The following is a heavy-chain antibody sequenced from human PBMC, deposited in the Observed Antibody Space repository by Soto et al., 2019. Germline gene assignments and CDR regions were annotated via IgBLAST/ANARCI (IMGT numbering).Heavy chain of an antibody. V-gene: IGHV1-69*12. CDR3: ARDNDRLGLGGSYFYFLDV. CDR1: GGTFSSSA. D-gene: IGHD5-12*01. CDR2: IIPRFRTP. Sequence: QVQLVQSGAEMKEPGSSVKVSCKTSGGTFSSSAVSWLRQAPGQGLEWMGGIIPRFRTPDYAQKFQGGVTIAADECTSTAYMGLRRLRSEETAVYFCARDNDRLGLGGSYFYFLDVWGQGTTITVSS. J-gene: IGHJ6*02.